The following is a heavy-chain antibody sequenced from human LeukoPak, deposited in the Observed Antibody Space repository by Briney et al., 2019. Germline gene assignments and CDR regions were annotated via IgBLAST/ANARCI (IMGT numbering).Heavy chain of an antibody. CDR3: ARVRYDRSGDPFDI. D-gene: IGHD3-22*01. CDR1: GFTFSDYY. V-gene: IGHV1-2*02. Sequence: ASVKVSCKASGFTFSDYYIHWIRQAPGQGLEWVGWINPNSGDTNYGQNFRGRVTMTRDTSISTAFMDLTRLRSDDTAVYYCARVRYDRSGDPFDIWGQGTMVTVSS. J-gene: IGHJ3*02. CDR2: INPNSGDT.